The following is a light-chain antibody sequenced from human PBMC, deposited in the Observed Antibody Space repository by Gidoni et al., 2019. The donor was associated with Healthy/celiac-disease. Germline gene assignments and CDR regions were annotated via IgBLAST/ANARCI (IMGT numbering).Light chain of an antibody. CDR3: QQSYSTPLT. Sequence: DSQMTQSPSSLSASVGDRVTITCRASQSISSYFNWYQQKPGKAPKLLIYAASSLQSGVPSRFSGGGSGTDFTLTISSLQPEDFATYYCQQSYSTPLTFGGGTKVEIK. J-gene: IGKJ4*01. CDR1: QSISSY. V-gene: IGKV1-39*01. CDR2: AAS.